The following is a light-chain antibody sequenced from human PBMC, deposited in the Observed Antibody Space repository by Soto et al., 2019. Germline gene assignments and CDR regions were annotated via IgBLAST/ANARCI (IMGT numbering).Light chain of an antibody. CDR1: QSVRNY. V-gene: IGKV3-11*01. CDR3: HQRGTWPWT. J-gene: IGKJ1*01. Sequence: EIVLTQSPATPSLSPGERATLSCRASQSVRNYLAWSQQKPGQAPRLLIYDASNRATGIPARFSGSGSGTDFTLTISSLEPEDFAVYYCHQRGTWPWTFGQGTKVEIK. CDR2: DAS.